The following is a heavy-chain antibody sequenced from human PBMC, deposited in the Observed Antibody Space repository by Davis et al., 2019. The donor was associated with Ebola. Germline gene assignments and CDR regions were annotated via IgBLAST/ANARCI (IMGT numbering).Heavy chain of an antibody. Sequence: PSETLSLTCAASGFTVSSNHMSWVWQAPGKGLEWVSVIYDHSTAYADSVRGRFIISRDKSNNTLYLEMNSLRVDDTAVYYCATTQWLREFDNWGQGTLVTVSS. CDR3: ATTQWLREFDN. D-gene: IGHD6-19*01. CDR2: IYDHST. CDR1: GFTVSSNH. J-gene: IGHJ4*02. V-gene: IGHV3-53*05.